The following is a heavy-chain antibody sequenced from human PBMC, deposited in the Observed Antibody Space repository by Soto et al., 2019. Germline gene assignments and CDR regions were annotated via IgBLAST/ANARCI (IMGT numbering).Heavy chain of an antibody. V-gene: IGHV4-59*08. D-gene: IGHD3-22*01. Sequence: XETLSLTCTVSGDSISSYYWSWIRQPPGKGLEWIGYIHYSGSTNYNPSLKSRVTISVDTSKNQFSLKLSSVTASDTAVYYCMLGSGWKDFDYWGQGTLVTVSS. J-gene: IGHJ4*02. CDR1: GDSISSYY. CDR2: IHYSGST. CDR3: MLGSGWKDFDY.